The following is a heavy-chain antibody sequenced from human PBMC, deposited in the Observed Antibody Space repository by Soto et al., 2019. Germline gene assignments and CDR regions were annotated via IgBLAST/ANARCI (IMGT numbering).Heavy chain of an antibody. CDR2: ISGSGGST. CDR3: AKDLGYSSSWYDLGGGMDV. V-gene: IGHV3-23*01. CDR1: GFTFSSYA. J-gene: IGHJ6*02. D-gene: IGHD6-13*01. Sequence: GGSLRLSCAASGFTFSSYAMSWVRQAPGQGLEWVSAISGSGGSTYYADSVKGRFTISRDNPKNTLYLQMNSLRAEDTAVYYCAKDLGYSSSWYDLGGGMDVWGQGTTVTVSS.